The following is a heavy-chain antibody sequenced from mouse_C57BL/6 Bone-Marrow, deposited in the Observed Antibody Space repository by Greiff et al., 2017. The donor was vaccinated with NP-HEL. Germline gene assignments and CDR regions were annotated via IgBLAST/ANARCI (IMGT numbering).Heavy chain of an antibody. V-gene: IGHV1-55*01. J-gene: IGHJ3*01. CDR2: IYPGSGST. D-gene: IGHD2-3*01. Sequence: QVQLQQPGAELVKPGASVKMSCKASGYTFTSYWITWVKQRPGQGLEWIGDIYPGSGSTNYNEKFKSKATLTVETSSSTAYMQLSSLTSEDSAVYYCARGRWLLLFAYWGQGTLVTVSA. CDR1: GYTFTSYW. CDR3: ARGRWLLLFAY.